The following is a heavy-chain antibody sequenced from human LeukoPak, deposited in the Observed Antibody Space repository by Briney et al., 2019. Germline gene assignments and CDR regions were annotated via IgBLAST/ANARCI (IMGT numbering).Heavy chain of an antibody. Sequence: SETLSLTCAVYGGSFSGYYWSWLRQPPGKGLEWIGEINHSGSTNYNPSLKSRVTISVDTSKNQFSLKLSSVTAADTAIYYCARVYTVMGATTVDHYHYYMDVWGKGTTVTVSS. J-gene: IGHJ6*03. CDR2: INHSGST. CDR1: GGSFSGYY. D-gene: IGHD5-18*01. V-gene: IGHV4-34*01. CDR3: ARVYTVMGATTVDHYHYYMDV.